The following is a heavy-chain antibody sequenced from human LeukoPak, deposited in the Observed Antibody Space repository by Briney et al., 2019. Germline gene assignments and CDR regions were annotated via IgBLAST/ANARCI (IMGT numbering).Heavy chain of an antibody. CDR1: GGSISSYY. J-gene: IGHJ3*02. CDR3: ARSGYSSSWYMDAFDI. Sequence: SETLSLTCTVSGGSISSYYWSWIRQPSGKGLEWIGYIYYSGSTNYNPSLKSRVTISVDTSKNQFSLKLSSVTAADTAVYYCARSGYSSSWYMDAFDIWGQGTMVTVSS. CDR2: IYYSGST. D-gene: IGHD6-13*01. V-gene: IGHV4-59*01.